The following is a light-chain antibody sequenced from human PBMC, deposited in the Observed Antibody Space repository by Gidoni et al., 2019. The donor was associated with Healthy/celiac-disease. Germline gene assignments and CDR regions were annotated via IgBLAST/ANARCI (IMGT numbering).Light chain of an antibody. CDR1: SSDVGGYNY. Sequence: QSALTQPASVSGSPGQSITISCTGTSSDVGGYNYVSWYQQQPGKAHKLMIYEVSNRPSGVSNRFSGSKSGNTASLTISGLQAEDEADYYCSSYTSSSTLVFGTGTKVTV. CDR3: SSYTSSSTLV. J-gene: IGLJ1*01. V-gene: IGLV2-14*01. CDR2: EVS.